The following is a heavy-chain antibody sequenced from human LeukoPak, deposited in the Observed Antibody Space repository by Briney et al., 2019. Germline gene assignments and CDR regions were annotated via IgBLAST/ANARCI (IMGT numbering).Heavy chain of an antibody. CDR3: ASARYYDSSGYFGY. V-gene: IGHV1-69*05. CDR2: IIPIFGTA. J-gene: IGHJ4*02. Sequence: SVKVSCKASGGTFSSYAISWARQAPGQGLEWMGRIIPIFGTANYAQKFQGRVTITTDESTSTAYMELSSLRSEDTAVYYCASARYYDSSGYFGYWGQGTLVTVSS. D-gene: IGHD3-22*01. CDR1: GGTFSSYA.